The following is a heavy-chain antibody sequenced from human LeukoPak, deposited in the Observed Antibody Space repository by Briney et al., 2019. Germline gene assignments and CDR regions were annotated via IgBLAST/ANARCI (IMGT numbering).Heavy chain of an antibody. V-gene: IGHV4-61*01. CDR1: RGSVNSGSYY. Sequence: PSETLSLTCTVSRGSVNSGSYYWRWIRQPPGKGLEWIGYISFSGSTNYNPSLKSRVTISVDTSKNQFSLRLSSVTAADTAVYYCARGRMTGVFDYWGQGTLSTVSS. D-gene: IGHD3-9*01. J-gene: IGHJ4*02. CDR3: ARGRMTGVFDY. CDR2: ISFSGST.